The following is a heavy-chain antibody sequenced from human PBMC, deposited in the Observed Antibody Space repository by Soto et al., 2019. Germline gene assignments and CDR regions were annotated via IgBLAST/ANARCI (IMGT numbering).Heavy chain of an antibody. CDR1: GFSLSSYA. D-gene: IGHD3-10*01. CDR3: ARSKYIVY. V-gene: IGHV3-23*01. J-gene: IGHJ4*02. CDR2: ISGSGGST. Sequence: GGTLRLSCAASGFSLSSYAMSWVRQAPGKGLEWVSAISGSGGSTYYADSVKGRFTISRDNSKNTLYLQMNSLSAEDTAVCYSARSKYIVYWGQGTLVTAST.